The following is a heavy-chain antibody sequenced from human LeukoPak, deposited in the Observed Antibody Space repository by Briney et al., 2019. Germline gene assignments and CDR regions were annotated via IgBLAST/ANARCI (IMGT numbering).Heavy chain of an antibody. J-gene: IGHJ5*02. CDR1: GGSISSGGYS. V-gene: IGHV4-30-2*01. CDR2: IYHSGST. Sequence: KSSETLSLTCAVSGGSISSGGYSWSWIRQPPGKGLEWIGYIYHSGSTYYNPSLKSRVTISVDTSKNQFSLKLSSVTAADTAVYYCARASNWFDPWGQGTLVTVSS. CDR3: ARASNWFDP.